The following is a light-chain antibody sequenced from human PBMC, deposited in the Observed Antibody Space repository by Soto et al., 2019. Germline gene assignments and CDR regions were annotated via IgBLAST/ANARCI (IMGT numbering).Light chain of an antibody. J-gene: IGKJ1*01. V-gene: IGKV3-11*01. CDR1: QSVSSY. CDR2: DVS. CDR3: HQRFNWPWT. Sequence: EIVVTQSPATLSLSPGERATLSCRASQSVSSYLAWYQQKPGQAPRLLIYDVSNRATGIPVRFSGSGSGTDFTLSISSLEPEDFAVYYCHQRFNWPWTFGQGTKVEI.